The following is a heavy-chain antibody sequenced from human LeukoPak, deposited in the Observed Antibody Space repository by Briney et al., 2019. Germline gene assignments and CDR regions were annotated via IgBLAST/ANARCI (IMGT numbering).Heavy chain of an antibody. CDR1: GFTFSSYV. CDR3: ARRGAYYYDSSGYSLDY. CDR2: ISCDGSNK. V-gene: IGHV3-30*03. J-gene: IGHJ4*02. Sequence: GGSLRLSCAASGFTFSSYVMHWVRQAPGKGLEGVGVISCDGSNKYYADSVKGRFTISRDNSKNTLYLQMNSLRAEDTAVYYCARRGAYYYDSSGYSLDYWGQGTLVTVSS. D-gene: IGHD3-22*01.